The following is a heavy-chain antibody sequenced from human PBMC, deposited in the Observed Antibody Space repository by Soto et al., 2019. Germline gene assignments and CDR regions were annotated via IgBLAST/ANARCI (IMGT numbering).Heavy chain of an antibody. D-gene: IGHD3-22*01. CDR2: INPNSGGT. CDR3: ARDFYDSTGHY. J-gene: IGHJ4*02. V-gene: IGHV1-2*02. CDR1: GYTFTGYY. Sequence: GAAVKVSCKASGYTFTGYYIHWVRQAPGQGLEWMGWINPNSGGTNYAQNFQGRVTMIRDTSISTAFMELSRLRSDDTAIYYCARDFYDSTGHYWGQGTLVTVSS.